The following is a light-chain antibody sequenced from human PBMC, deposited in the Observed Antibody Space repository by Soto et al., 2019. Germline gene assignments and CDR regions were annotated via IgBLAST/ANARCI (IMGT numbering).Light chain of an antibody. CDR3: CSYAGSYTYV. J-gene: IGLJ1*01. CDR2: DVS. Sequence: QSALTQPRSVSGSPGQSVTISCTGTSSDVGGYNYVSWYQQHPDKAPKLMIYDVSKRPSGVPDRFSGSKSGNTASLTISGLQAEHEADYYCCSYAGSYTYVFGTGTKLTVL. V-gene: IGLV2-11*01. CDR1: SSDVGGYNY.